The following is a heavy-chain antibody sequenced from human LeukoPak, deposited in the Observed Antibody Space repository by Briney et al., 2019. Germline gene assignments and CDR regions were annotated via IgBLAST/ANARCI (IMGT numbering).Heavy chain of an antibody. CDR3: ARQGSGFYYFDC. J-gene: IGHJ4*02. V-gene: IGHV5-51*01. CDR1: GYRFTSYW. D-gene: IGHD3-3*01. CDR2: IYPGDSDT. Sequence: KPGESLKTSRKGSGYRFTSYWIGWVRQMPGKGLEWMGIIYPGDSDTRYSPSFQGQVTISADKSISTAYLQWSSLKASDTAIYYCARQGSGFYYFDCWGQGTLDTVSS.